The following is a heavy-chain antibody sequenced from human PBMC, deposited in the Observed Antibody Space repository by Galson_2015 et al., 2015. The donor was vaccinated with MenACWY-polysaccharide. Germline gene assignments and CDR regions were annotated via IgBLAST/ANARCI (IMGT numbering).Heavy chain of an antibody. CDR1: GFTFSSYA. J-gene: IGHJ3*02. CDR3: AKDTGPGEYAYSWGTFDI. V-gene: IGHV3-23*01. Sequence: SLRLSCAASGFTFSSYAMSWVRQAPGKGLEWVSGVSASGGSTVYTDSAKGRFTMSRDNSKRSLYLQMNSLRAEDTVVYYCAKDTGPGEYAYSWGTFDIWGRGTMVTVSS. CDR2: VSASGGST. D-gene: IGHD3-10*01.